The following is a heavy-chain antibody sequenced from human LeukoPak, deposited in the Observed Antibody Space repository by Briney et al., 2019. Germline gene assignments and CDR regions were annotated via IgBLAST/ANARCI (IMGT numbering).Heavy chain of an antibody. CDR2: IIPIFGTA. CDR1: GGTFSSYA. V-gene: IGHV1-69*13. Sequence: ASVKVSCKASGGTFSSYAISWVRQAPGQGLEWMGGIIPIFGTANYAQKFQGRVTTTADESTSTAYMELSSLRSEDTAVYYCASPILSPRDYMDVWGKGTTVTVSS. J-gene: IGHJ6*03. D-gene: IGHD3-3*02. CDR3: ASPILSPRDYMDV.